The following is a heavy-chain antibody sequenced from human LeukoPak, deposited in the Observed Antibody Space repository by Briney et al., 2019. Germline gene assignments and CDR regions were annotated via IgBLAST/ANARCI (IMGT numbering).Heavy chain of an antibody. CDR2: IYHSGST. J-gene: IGHJ6*03. CDR3: ARVSSSGWYDLLGYYYYMDV. V-gene: IGHV4-38-2*02. Sequence: PSETLSLTCTVSGYSISSGYYWGWIRQPPGEGLEWIGSIYHSGSTYYNPSLKSRVTISVDTSKNQFSLKLSSVTAADTAVYYCARVSSSGWYDLLGYYYYMDVWGKGTTVTVSS. CDR1: GYSISSGYY. D-gene: IGHD6-19*01.